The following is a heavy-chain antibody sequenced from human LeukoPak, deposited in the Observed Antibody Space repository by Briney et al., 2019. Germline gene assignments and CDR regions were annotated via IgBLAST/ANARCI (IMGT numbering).Heavy chain of an antibody. D-gene: IGHD2-21*02. J-gene: IGHJ6*03. CDR2: IKQDGSEK. CDR3: AKTYCGGDCYYYYYYYMDV. CDR1: GFTFSSYW. Sequence: GGSLRLSCAASGFTFSSYWMSWVRQAPGKGLEGVANIKQDGSEKYYADSVKGRFTISRDNSKNTLYLQMNSLRAEDTAVYYCAKTYCGGDCYYYYYYYMDVWGKGTTVTVSS. V-gene: IGHV3-7*01.